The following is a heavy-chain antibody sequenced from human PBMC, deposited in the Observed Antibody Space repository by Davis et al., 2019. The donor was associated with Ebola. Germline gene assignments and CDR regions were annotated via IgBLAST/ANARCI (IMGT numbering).Heavy chain of an antibody. J-gene: IGHJ6*02. Sequence: GSLRLSCTVSGGSISSYYWSWIRQPPGKGLEWIGYIYYSGSTNYNPSLKSRVTISVDTSKNQFSLKLSSVTAADTAVYYCARASPTVTYYYYGMDVWGQGTTVTVSS. D-gene: IGHD4-11*01. CDR3: ARASPTVTYYYYGMDV. CDR1: GGSISSYY. CDR2: IYYSGST. V-gene: IGHV4-59*12.